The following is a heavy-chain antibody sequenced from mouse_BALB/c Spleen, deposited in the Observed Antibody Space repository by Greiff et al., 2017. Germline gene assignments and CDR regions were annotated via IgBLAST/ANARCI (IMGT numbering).Heavy chain of an antibody. J-gene: IGHJ4*01. D-gene: IGHD1-2*01. CDR1: GYSITSDYA. Sequence: EVKLVESGPGLVKPSQSLSLTCTVTGYSITSDYAWNWIRQFPGNKLEWMGYISYSGSTSYNPSLKSRISITRDTSKNQFFLQLNSVTTEDTATYYCARKKGYYGYDYYAMDYWGQGTSVTVSS. V-gene: IGHV3-2*02. CDR2: ISYSGST. CDR3: ARKKGYYGYDYYAMDY.